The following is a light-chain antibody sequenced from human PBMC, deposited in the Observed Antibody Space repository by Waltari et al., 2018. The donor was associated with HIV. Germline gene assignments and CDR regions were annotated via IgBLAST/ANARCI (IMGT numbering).Light chain of an antibody. CDR3: QAWDSNTFV. Sequence: DLSQPASVSVSPGQTATVTCSGDKLGTRFVCWYRQKSGQSPELIIYQDSRRPSGISDRFSGSTSGNKATLTIRGTQSIDEGDYYCQAWDSNTFVFGSGTRVTVL. CDR2: QDS. CDR1: KLGTRF. V-gene: IGLV3-1*01. J-gene: IGLJ1*01.